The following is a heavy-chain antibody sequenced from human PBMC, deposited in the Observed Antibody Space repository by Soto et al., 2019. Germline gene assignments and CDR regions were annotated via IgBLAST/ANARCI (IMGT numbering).Heavy chain of an antibody. D-gene: IGHD1-1*01. CDR2: ISAHNGNT. J-gene: IGHJ4*02. CDR3: ARGRYGDH. Sequence: QVHLVQSGAEAKKPGASVKVSCKASGYTFTSYGITWVRQAPGQGLEWMGWISAHNGNTDYAQKLQGRVIVTRDTSTRTAYMELRSLISDDTAVYYCARGRYGDHWGQGALVTVSS. CDR1: GYTFTSYG. V-gene: IGHV1-18*01.